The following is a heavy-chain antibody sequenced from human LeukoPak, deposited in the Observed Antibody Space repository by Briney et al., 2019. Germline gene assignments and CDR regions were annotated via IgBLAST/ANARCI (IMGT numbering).Heavy chain of an antibody. J-gene: IGHJ3*02. V-gene: IGHV4-61*02. CDR1: GGSISSGDYY. CDR2: IYTSGST. Sequence: PSETLSLTCTVSGGSISSGDYYWSWIRQPAGKGLEWIGRIYTSGSTNYNPSLKSRVTISVDTSKNQFSLKLSSVTAADTAVYYCARVPRLRFLEWPQGDDAFDIWGQGTMVTVSS. CDR3: ARVPRLRFLEWPQGDDAFDI. D-gene: IGHD3-3*01.